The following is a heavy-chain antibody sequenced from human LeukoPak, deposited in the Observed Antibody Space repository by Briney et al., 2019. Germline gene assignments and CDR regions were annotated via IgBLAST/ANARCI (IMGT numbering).Heavy chain of an antibody. D-gene: IGHD2-2*01. Sequence: ASVKVSCKASGYTFTGYYMHWVRQAPGQGLEWMGWINPNSGGTSYAQKFQGWVTMTRDTSISTAYMELSRLRSDDTAVYYCARAPNPSVVPAATFMGGAFDIWGQGTMVTVSS. CDR2: INPNSGGT. V-gene: IGHV1-2*04. CDR1: GYTFTGYY. J-gene: IGHJ3*02. CDR3: ARAPNPSVVPAATFMGGAFDI.